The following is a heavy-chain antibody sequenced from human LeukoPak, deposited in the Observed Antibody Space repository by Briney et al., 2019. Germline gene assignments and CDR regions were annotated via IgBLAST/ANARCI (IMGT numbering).Heavy chain of an antibody. CDR3: ARVGSGWGLDY. Sequence: GGSLRLSCAASGFTFRNYEMNWVRQAPGKGLEWVSYISSSGTTTYYADSVKGRFTISRDNARNSLYLQVNTLRAEDTAVYYCARVGSGWGLDYWGQGTLVTVSS. J-gene: IGHJ4*02. D-gene: IGHD6-19*01. CDR2: ISSSGTTT. V-gene: IGHV3-48*03. CDR1: GFTFRNYE.